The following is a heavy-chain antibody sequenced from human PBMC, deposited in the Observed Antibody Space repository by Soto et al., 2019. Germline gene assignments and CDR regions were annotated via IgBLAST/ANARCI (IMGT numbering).Heavy chain of an antibody. CDR2: INHRGGA. CDR3: VARGMSYFFLSGPHPFAP. V-gene: IGHV4-34*01. D-gene: IGHD6-25*01. Sequence: SETRSLTCAAPKESLDENCWTWTGQSPGKGLEWIGEINHRGGATYNPSLRSRVTISIDTSKNHFSLSLRSLTAADTALFYFVARGMSYFFLSGPHPFAPWAQGTLVTVSA. CDR1: KESLDENC. J-gene: IGHJ5*01.